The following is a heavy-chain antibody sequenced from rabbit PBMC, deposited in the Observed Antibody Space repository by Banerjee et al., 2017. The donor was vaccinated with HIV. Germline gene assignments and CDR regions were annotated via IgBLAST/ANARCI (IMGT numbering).Heavy chain of an antibody. D-gene: IGHD1-1*01. CDR3: ARSYGSSSGDSFNL. Sequence: QEQLVESGGGLVQPGGSLKLTCKASGIDFTSYYYMCWVRQAPGKGLEWIACINSNTGNTVYASWVNGRFTISRSTSLNTVTLQMTSLTAADTATYFCARSYGSSSGDSFNLWGPGTLVTVS. CDR1: GIDFTSYYY. J-gene: IGHJ4*01. V-gene: IGHV1S43*01. CDR2: INSNTGNT.